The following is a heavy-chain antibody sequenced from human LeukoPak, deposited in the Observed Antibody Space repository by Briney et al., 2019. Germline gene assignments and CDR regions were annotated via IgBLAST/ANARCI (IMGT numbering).Heavy chain of an antibody. CDR1: GGSIGGHY. J-gene: IGHJ4*02. CDR3: ARAPRGYSGFESKTSFDF. Sequence: SETLSLTCTVSGGSIGGHYWTWIRQPPGKGLEWIGYIYYTGSANYHPSFKSRVTMSVDTSKNQFSLRLNSVTAADTAVYFCARAPRGYSGFESKTSFDFWGQGTLVTVSS. V-gene: IGHV4-59*11. CDR2: IYYTGSA. D-gene: IGHD5-12*01.